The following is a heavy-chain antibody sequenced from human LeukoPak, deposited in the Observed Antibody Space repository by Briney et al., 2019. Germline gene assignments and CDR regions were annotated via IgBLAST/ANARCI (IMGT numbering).Heavy chain of an antibody. CDR2: INPNTGDT. J-gene: IGHJ2*01. D-gene: IGHD2-15*01. CDR3: ARDWPGISLHFDL. CDR1: GYSFTSHY. Sequence: ASVKVSCKASGYSFTSHYMHWVRQAPGQGLEWMGWINPNTGDTNFAQKFQGRVAMTRDTSLSTAYMDLSRLTSDDTAVYYCARDWPGISLHFDLWGRGTLITVSS. V-gene: IGHV1-2*02.